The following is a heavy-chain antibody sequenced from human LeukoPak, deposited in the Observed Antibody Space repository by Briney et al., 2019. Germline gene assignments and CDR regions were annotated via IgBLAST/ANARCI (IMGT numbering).Heavy chain of an antibody. CDR2: IYYSGST. V-gene: IGHV4-39*01. CDR1: GGSISSSSYY. D-gene: IGHD1-1*01. J-gene: IGHJ6*02. Sequence: SETLSLTCTVSGGSISSSSYYWGWLRQPPGKGLEWIGSIYYSGSTYYNPSLKSRVTISVDTSKNQFSLKLSSVTAADTAVYYCARHPEVERRLGSMDVWGQGTTVTVSS. CDR3: ARHPEVERRLGSMDV.